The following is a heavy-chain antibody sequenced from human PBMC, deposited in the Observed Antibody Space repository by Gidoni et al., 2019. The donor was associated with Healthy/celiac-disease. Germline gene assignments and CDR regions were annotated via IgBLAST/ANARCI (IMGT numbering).Heavy chain of an antibody. CDR2: IYCSGST. J-gene: IGHJ4*01. V-gene: IGHV4-39*01. CDR3: ASPLPMAVATK. CDR1: GGSISSSSYY. Sequence: QLQLQESGPGLVKPSETSSFTCPVSGGSISSSSYYWGWIRQPPGNGLEWIWSIYCSGSTYYNPSLKGRVTISVDTSKNQFALKLGSVTAANTAVYYCASPLPMAVATKWGQGALVTVS. D-gene: IGHD3-10*01.